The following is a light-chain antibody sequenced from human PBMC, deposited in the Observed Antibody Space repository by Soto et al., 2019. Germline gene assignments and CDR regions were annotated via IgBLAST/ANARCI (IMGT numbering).Light chain of an antibody. CDR2: DAS. V-gene: IGKV3-11*01. J-gene: IGKJ1*01. Sequence: EIVLTQSPATLSLSPGERATLSCRASQSVSRYLAWYQQKPGRAPRLLIYDASNRATGIPARFSGSGSGTDFTLTISSLEPEDSAVYYCQQRNNWPRTFGQGTKVEIK. CDR3: QQRNNWPRT. CDR1: QSVSRY.